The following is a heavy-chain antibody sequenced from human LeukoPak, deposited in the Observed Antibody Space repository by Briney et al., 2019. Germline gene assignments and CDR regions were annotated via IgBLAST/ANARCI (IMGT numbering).Heavy chain of an antibody. CDR3: ATGLWFGESHFDY. CDR1: GYTLTELS. J-gene: IGHJ4*02. V-gene: IGHV1-24*01. Sequence: ASVKVSCKVSGYTLTELSMHWVRQAPGKGLEWMGGFDPEDGETIYAQKFRGRVTMTEDTSTDTAYMELSSLRSEDTAVYYCATGLWFGESHFDYWGQGTLVTVSS. CDR2: FDPEDGET. D-gene: IGHD3-10*01.